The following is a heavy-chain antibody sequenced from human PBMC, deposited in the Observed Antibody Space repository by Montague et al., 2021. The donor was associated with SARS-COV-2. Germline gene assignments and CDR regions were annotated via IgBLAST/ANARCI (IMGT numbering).Heavy chain of an antibody. Sequence: SETLSLTCTVSGGSISSGDYYWSWIRQPPGKGLEWIGTIYYSGNTYSNPSLKSRVTISMDTSKSQVSLKINSVTAADTAVYFCASLGSPAYCGGDCYLRDYGMDVWGQGTRVTVSS. CDR1: GGSISSGDYY. V-gene: IGHV4-39*01. CDR2: IYYSGNT. J-gene: IGHJ6*02. D-gene: IGHD2-21*02. CDR3: ASLGSPAYCGGDCYLRDYGMDV.